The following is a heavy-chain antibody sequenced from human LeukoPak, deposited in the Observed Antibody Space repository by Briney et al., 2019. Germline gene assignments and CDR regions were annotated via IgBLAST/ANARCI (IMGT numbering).Heavy chain of an antibody. CDR3: AKGYDSSGYYRGDWYFDL. D-gene: IGHD3-22*01. CDR1: GFTFDDYG. V-gene: IGHV3-9*01. J-gene: IGHJ2*01. Sequence: GGSLRLSCAASGFTFDDYGMHWVRQAPGKGLEWVSGISWNSGSIGYADSVKGGFTISRDNAKNSLYVQMNSLRAEDTALYYCAKGYDSSGYYRGDWYFDLWGRGTMVTVSS. CDR2: ISWNSGSI.